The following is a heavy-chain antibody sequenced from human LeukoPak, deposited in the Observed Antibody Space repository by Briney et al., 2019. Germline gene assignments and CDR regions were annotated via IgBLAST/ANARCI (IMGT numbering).Heavy chain of an antibody. Sequence: GGSLRLSCAASGFTFSSYAMSWVRQAPGKGLEWVSAISGSGGSTYYADSVKGRFTISRDNSKNTLYLQMNSLRAEDTAVYCSAKSLPGIAVAASFGYWGQGTLVTVSS. J-gene: IGHJ4*02. D-gene: IGHD6-19*01. CDR3: AKSLPGIAVAASFGY. V-gene: IGHV3-23*01. CDR2: ISGSGGST. CDR1: GFTFSSYA.